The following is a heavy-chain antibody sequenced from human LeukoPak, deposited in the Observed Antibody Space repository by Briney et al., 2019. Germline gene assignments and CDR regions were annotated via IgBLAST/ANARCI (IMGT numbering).Heavy chain of an antibody. Sequence: PSETLSLTCTVSGGSIRSHYWNWIRQAPGKGLEWIGYIYYSGSTSYNPSLKSRVTISLDKSKNQFSLKLSSVTAADTAVYYCARDGELDYYGMDVWGQGTTVTVSS. D-gene: IGHD6-13*01. V-gene: IGHV4-59*11. J-gene: IGHJ6*02. CDR1: GGSIRSHY. CDR2: IYYSGST. CDR3: ARDGELDYYGMDV.